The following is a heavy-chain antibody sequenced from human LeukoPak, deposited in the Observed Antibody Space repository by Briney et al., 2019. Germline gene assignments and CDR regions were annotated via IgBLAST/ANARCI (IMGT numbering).Heavy chain of an antibody. CDR1: GFTFSSYW. CDR3: ARVGCSGGSCYPNLFYYYYYYGMDV. CDR2: IKQDGSEK. J-gene: IGHJ6*02. Sequence: GGSLRLSCAASGFTFSSYWMSWVRQAPGKGLEWVANIKQDGSEKYYVDSVKGRFTISRDNAKNSLYLQMNSLRAEDTAMYYCARVGCSGGSCYPNLFYYYYYYGMDVWGQGTTVTVSS. V-gene: IGHV3-7*01. D-gene: IGHD2-15*01.